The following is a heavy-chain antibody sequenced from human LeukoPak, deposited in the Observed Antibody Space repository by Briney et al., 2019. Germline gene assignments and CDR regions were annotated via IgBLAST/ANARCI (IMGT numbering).Heavy chain of an antibody. CDR2: IYYSGST. CDR1: GGSISSSSYY. V-gene: IGHV4-39*07. D-gene: IGHD5-12*01. CDR3: ARVRVATIIFDY. J-gene: IGHJ4*02. Sequence: PSETLSLTCTVSGGSISSSSYYWGWIRQPPGKGLEWIGSIYYSGSTYYNPSLKSRVTVSVDTSKNQFSLKLSSVTAADTAVYYCARVRVATIIFDYWGQGTLVTVSS.